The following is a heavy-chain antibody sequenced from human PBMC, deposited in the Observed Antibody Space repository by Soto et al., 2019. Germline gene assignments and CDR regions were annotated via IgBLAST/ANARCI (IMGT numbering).Heavy chain of an antibody. CDR3: AREDAEDIVVVPAAMNGYGMDV. J-gene: IGHJ6*02. D-gene: IGHD2-2*01. CDR2: INPNSGGT. Sequence: ASVKVSCKASGYTFTGYYMHWVRQAPGQGLXXXXWINPNSGGTNYAQKFQGWVTMTRDTSISTAYMELSRLRSDDTAVYYCAREDAEDIVVVPAAMNGYGMDVWGQGTTVTVSS. V-gene: IGHV1-2*04. CDR1: GYTFTGYY.